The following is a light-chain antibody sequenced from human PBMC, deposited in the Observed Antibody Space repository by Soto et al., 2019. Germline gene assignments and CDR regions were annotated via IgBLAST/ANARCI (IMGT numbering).Light chain of an antibody. CDR3: QQHNNWPT. CDR1: ESVRTS. Sequence: ETVLTQSPGTLSLSPGARTTLCCRASESVRTSLAWYQHKPGQAPRLLIYDASKRATGIPARFSGSGSGTDFTLTISSLEPEDFAVYYCQQHNNWPTFGQGTRLEIK. CDR2: DAS. J-gene: IGKJ5*01. V-gene: IGKV3-11*01.